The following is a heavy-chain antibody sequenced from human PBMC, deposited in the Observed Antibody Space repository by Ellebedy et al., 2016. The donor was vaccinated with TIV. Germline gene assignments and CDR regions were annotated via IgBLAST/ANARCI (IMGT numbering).Heavy chain of an antibody. CDR1: GFTFSNYN. CDR3: ARGWSTPDS. D-gene: IGHD2-15*01. V-gene: IGHV3-21*06. CDR2: IRSTGSEK. Sequence: GESLKISCVASGFTFSNYNMNWVRQSPGKGLEWVSSIRSTGSEKYYAESVKGRFTISRDNAQNTLFLQLNSLRVEDTAVYYCARGWSTPDSWGQGTLVIVSS. J-gene: IGHJ4*02.